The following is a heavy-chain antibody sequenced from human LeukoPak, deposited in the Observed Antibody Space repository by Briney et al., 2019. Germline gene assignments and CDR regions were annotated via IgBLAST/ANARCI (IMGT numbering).Heavy chain of an antibody. J-gene: IGHJ4*02. D-gene: IGHD2-2*01. CDR3: ATYYCSTTSCYPYFFDY. V-gene: IGHV1-46*01. Sequence: GASVKVSCKASGYTFTSYYMHWVRQAPGQGLEWMGIINPSGGSTSYAQKFQGRVTMTRDTSTSTAHMELRSLRSDDTAVYYCATYYCSTTSCYPYFFDYWGQGTLVTVSS. CDR1: GYTFTSYY. CDR2: INPSGGST.